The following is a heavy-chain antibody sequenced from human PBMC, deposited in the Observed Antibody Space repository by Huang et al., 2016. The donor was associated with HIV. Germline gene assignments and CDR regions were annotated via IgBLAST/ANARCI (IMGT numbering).Heavy chain of an antibody. Sequence: EVHLVESGGGLVQPGRSLRLSCGASGFTFDDCSMHWVRQRPGKGSEYVYGMTGDSDSVFSAASVKGRFTNSRDNAKNSLYLQMNSLRVEDTALYYCAHLPEPSSPWTDYWGQGTLVTVSS. CDR1: GFTFDDCS. CDR2: MTGDSDSV. CDR3: AHLPEPSSPWTDY. J-gene: IGHJ4*02. V-gene: IGHV3-9*01. D-gene: IGHD1-1*01.